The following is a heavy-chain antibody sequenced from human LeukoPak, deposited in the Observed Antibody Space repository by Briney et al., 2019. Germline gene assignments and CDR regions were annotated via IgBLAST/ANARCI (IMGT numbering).Heavy chain of an antibody. Sequence: ASVKVSCKASGYTFTGYYMHWVRQAPGQGLEWMGWINPNSGGTNYAQKFQGRVTMTRDTSISTAYMELSRLRSDDTAVYYCVRDIVVVPAAIAVDYWGQGTLVTVSS. D-gene: IGHD2-2*01. V-gene: IGHV1-2*02. CDR1: GYTFTGYY. J-gene: IGHJ4*02. CDR3: VRDIVVVPAAIAVDY. CDR2: INPNSGGT.